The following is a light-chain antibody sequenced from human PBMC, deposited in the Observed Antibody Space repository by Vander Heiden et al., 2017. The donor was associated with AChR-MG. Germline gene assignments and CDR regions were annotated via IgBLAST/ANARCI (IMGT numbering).Light chain of an antibody. CDR1: SRDVGCNNK. CDR3: SSYAGSLVV. CDR2: EVR. V-gene: IGLV2-8*01. Sequence: QSALTQPPSASGSPGQSVTISCPGTSRDVGCNNKVSWYKQNPGKAPKLMIYEVRKRPSGVPNRFPGSKSGNTASLTVSGLQAEDEADYYCSSYAGSLVVFGGGTKLTVL. J-gene: IGLJ2*01.